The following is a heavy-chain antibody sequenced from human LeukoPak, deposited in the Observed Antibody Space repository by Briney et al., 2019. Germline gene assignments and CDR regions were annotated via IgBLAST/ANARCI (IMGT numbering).Heavy chain of an antibody. Sequence: SETLSLTCTVSGGSISSSCYYWGWIRQPPGKGLEWIGSIYYSGSTYYNPSLKSRVTISVDTSKNQFSLKLSSVTAADTAVYYCARCSVTATRTDAFDIWGQGTMVTVSS. CDR3: ARCSVTATRTDAFDI. J-gene: IGHJ3*02. CDR1: GGSISSSCYY. V-gene: IGHV4-39*07. D-gene: IGHD2-21*02. CDR2: IYYSGST.